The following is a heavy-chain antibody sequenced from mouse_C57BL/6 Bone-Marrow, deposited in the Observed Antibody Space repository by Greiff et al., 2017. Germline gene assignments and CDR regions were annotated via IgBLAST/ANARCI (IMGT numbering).Heavy chain of an antibody. D-gene: IGHD1-1*01. J-gene: IGHJ4*01. CDR2: IWSGGST. V-gene: IGHV2-2*01. CDR1: GFSLTSYG. Sequence: VQLQESGPGLVQPSQSLSITCTVSGFSLTSYGVHWVRQSPGKGLAWLGVIWSGGSTDSNAAFISRLSISKDNSNSQVFFKMNSLQADDTAIYYCARNYYYGWYYAMDYWGQGTSVTVSS. CDR3: ARNYYYGWYYAMDY.